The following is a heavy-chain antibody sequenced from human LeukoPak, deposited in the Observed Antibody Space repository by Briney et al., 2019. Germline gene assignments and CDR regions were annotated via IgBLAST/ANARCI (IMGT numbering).Heavy chain of an antibody. CDR2: INHNGNVN. CDR1: GGSISSYY. Sequence: LSLTCTVSGGSISSYYWSWIRQPPGKGLEWVASINHNGNVNYYVDSVKGRFTISRDNAKNSLYLQMSNLRAEDTAVYFCARGGGLDVWGQGATVTVSS. D-gene: IGHD3-16*01. V-gene: IGHV3-7*03. J-gene: IGHJ6*02. CDR3: ARGGGLDV.